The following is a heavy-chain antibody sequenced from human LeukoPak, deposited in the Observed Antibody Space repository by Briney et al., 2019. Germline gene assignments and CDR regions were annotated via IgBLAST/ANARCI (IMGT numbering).Heavy chain of an antibody. CDR1: GSSISSYY. CDR2: IYYSGST. J-gene: IGHJ4*02. CDR3: ARHSVTGYSSSWYDY. Sequence: ASETLSLTCTVSGSSISSYYWSWIRQPPGKGLEWIGYIYYSGSTNYNPSLKSRVTISVDTSKNQFSLKLSSVTAADTAVYYCARHSVTGYSSSWYDYWGQGTLVTVSS. V-gene: IGHV4-59*08. D-gene: IGHD6-13*01.